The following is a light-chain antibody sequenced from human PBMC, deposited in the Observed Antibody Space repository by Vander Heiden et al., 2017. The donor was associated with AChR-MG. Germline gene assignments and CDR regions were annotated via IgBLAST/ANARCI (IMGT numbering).Light chain of an antibody. J-gene: IGKJ5*01. Sequence: DIVLTQSPATLSLSPGERATLSCRASRGVSSYLSSYQQQPRQAPRLLIYDASNRATGIPARFSGSGSGTDFTLTISSLEPEDFAVYYCQQRSNWPSITFGQGTRLEIK. CDR2: DAS. CDR1: RGVSSY. CDR3: QQRSNWPSIT. V-gene: IGKV3-11*01.